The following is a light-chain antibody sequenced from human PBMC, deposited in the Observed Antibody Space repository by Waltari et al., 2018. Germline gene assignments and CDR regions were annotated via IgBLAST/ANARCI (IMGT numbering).Light chain of an antibody. J-gene: IGLJ1*01. V-gene: IGLV2-23*01. CDR1: SSYVGSYNL. CDR3: CSYSGSCTYV. Sequence: QSVLTQPASVSGSPGQSITISCTGTSSYVGSYNLVSWYQQHPGKDPKLMNYDGSKLASCVSNLFSGSKSSNTSSLTISSLQAEEETDYCSCSYSGSCTYVFGTGTNFTVL. CDR2: DGS.